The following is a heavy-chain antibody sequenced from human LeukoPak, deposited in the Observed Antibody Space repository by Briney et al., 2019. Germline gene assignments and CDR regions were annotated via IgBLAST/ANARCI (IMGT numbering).Heavy chain of an antibody. CDR1: GFTFSSHW. CDR2: INSDGSST. Sequence: GGSLRLSCAASGFTFSSHWMHWVRQAPGKGLVWVSRINSDGSSTLYADPVKGRFTISRDNAKNTLYLQMNSLRAEDTAVYYCARGLMVGAVLDYWGQGTLVTVSP. V-gene: IGHV3-74*01. J-gene: IGHJ4*02. D-gene: IGHD1-26*01. CDR3: ARGLMVGAVLDY.